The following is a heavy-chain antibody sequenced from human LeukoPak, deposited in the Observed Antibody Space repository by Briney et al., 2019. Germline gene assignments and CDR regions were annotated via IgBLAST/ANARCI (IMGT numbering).Heavy chain of an antibody. J-gene: IGHJ5*02. CDR3: AREILVVVPAAILDWFDP. CDR2: IYYSGST. V-gene: IGHV4-30-4*08. D-gene: IGHD2-2*02. CDR1: GGSISSGDYY. Sequence: SQTLSLTRTVSGGSISSGDYYWSWIRQPPGKGLEWIGYIYYSGSTYYNPSLKSRVTISVDTSKNQFSLKLSSVTAADTAVYYCAREILVVVPAAILDWFDPWGQGTLVTVSS.